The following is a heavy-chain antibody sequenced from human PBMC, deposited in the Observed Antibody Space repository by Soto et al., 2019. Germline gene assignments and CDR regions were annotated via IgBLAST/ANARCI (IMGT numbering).Heavy chain of an antibody. J-gene: IGHJ6*02. Sequence: GGSLRLSCAASGFTFSSYTMSWVRQAPGKGLEWVSAISGSGGSTYYADSVKGRFTISRDNSKNTLYLQMNSLRAEDTAVYYCAKDRTMIVVVITHHMDVWGQGTTVTVSS. CDR2: ISGSGGST. CDR3: AKDRTMIVVVITHHMDV. CDR1: GFTFSSYT. D-gene: IGHD3-22*01. V-gene: IGHV3-23*01.